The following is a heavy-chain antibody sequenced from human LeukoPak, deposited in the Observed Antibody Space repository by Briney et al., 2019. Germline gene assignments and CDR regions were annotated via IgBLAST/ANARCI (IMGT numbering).Heavy chain of an antibody. V-gene: IGHV1-8*01. D-gene: IGHD3-3*01. CDR3: ARGPRSIFGVVIINSGFDY. J-gene: IGHJ4*02. Sequence: SGNTGYAQKFQGRVTMPRNTSISTAYMELSSLRSEDTAVYYCARGPRSIFGVVIINSGFDYWGQGTLVTVSS. CDR2: SGNT.